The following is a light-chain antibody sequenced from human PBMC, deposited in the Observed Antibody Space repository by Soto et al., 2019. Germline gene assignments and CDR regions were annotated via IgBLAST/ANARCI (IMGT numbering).Light chain of an antibody. CDR3: PQYNNLPPDT. Sequence: EIILTQSPASLSVSPGERATLSCRASQSVNNNLAWYQQKPGQAPRLLIYGASTRATGIPGRFRGSGSGTEFTLTITSLQSEDFAVYFCPQYNNLPPDTFGQWTKLEIK. J-gene: IGKJ2*01. V-gene: IGKV3-15*01. CDR2: GAS. CDR1: QSVNNN.